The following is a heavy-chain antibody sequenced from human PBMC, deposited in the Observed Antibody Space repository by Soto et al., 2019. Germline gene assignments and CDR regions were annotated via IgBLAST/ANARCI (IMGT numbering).Heavy chain of an antibody. CDR3: ARYRREAVAGYTLDN. J-gene: IGHJ4*02. D-gene: IGHD6-13*01. Sequence: PSETLSLTCTVSGGSISSNYWAWIRQPPGKGLEWIGYVYNSGSTNYNPSLKSRVTISEDTSKSQFSLKVNSMTAADTAVYYCARYRREAVAGYTLDNWGQGILVTVSS. V-gene: IGHV4-59*01. CDR1: GGSISSNY. CDR2: VYNSGST.